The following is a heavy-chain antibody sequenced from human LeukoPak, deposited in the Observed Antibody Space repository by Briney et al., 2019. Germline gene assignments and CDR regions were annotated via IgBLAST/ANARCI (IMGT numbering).Heavy chain of an antibody. V-gene: IGHV1-69*04. CDR3: ARGPDIVVVPAAIGHWFDP. J-gene: IGHJ5*02. D-gene: IGHD2-2*01. CDR2: IIPILGIA. CDR1: GGTFSSYA. Sequence: GSSVKVSCTASGGTFSSYAISWVRQAPGQGLEWMGRIIPILGIANYAQKFQGRVTITADKSTSTAYMELSSLRSEDTAVYYCARGPDIVVVPAAIGHWFDPWGQGTLVTVSS.